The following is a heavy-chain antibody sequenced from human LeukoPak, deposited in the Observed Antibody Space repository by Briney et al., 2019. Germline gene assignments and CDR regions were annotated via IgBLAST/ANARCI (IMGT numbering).Heavy chain of an antibody. J-gene: IGHJ4*02. V-gene: IGHV3-30*18. CDR1: GFTFSSYG. CDR2: ISYDGSNK. D-gene: IGHD3-10*01. CDR3: AKMHQGVVLLWFGELSAAFVY. Sequence: GGSLRLSCAASGFTFSSYGMHWVRQAPGKGLEWVAVISYDGSNKYYADSVKGRFTISRDNSKNTLYLQMNSLRAEDTAVYYCAKMHQGVVLLWFGELSAAFVYWGQGTLVTVSS.